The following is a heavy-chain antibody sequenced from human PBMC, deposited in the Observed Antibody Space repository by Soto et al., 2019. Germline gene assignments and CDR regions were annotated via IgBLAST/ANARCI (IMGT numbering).Heavy chain of an antibody. CDR2: IDNSGST. CDR1: GGSISSGGYS. V-gene: IGHV4-30-2*01. Sequence: QLQLQESGSVLVKPSQNLSLTCGVSGGSISSGGYSWSWIRQPPGKGLEWIGYIDNSGSTYYNPSLKSRVTISVDRSKNQCSLKLSSVTAADTAVYYCARVPSPWGQGTLVTVSS. CDR3: ARVPSP. J-gene: IGHJ5*02.